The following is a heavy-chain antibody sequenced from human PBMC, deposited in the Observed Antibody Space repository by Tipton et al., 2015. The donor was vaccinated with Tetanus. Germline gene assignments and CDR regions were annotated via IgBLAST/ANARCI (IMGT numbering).Heavy chain of an antibody. CDR3: AREESFWSGFLN. CDR1: GVSITGNY. CDR2: IYYTGST. D-gene: IGHD3-3*01. J-gene: IGHJ4*02. Sequence: TLSLTCNVSGVSITGNYWSWIRQSPGKGLEWIGYIYYTGSTSYNPSLESRVTISADTPKNQFSLKLSSVTAADTAVYYCAREESFWSGFLNWGQGALVTVSS. V-gene: IGHV4-59*01.